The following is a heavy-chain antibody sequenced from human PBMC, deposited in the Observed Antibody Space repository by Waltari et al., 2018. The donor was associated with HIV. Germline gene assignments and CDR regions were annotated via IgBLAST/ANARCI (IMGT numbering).Heavy chain of an antibody. V-gene: IGHV3-7*01. J-gene: IGHJ4*02. CDR3: ASDENRQPPDY. CDR2: KKQDGSEK. Sequence: QAPGKGLEWVANKKQDGSEKYYVDSVKGRFTISRDNAKNSLYLQMNSLRAEDTAVYYCASDENRQPPDYWGQGTLVTVSS. D-gene: IGHD3-16*02.